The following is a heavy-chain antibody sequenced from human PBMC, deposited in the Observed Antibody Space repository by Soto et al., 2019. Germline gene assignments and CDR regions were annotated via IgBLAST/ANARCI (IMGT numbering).Heavy chain of an antibody. CDR2: ISSSSYYI. CDR1: GFIFSNYC. V-gene: IGHV3-21*01. Sequence: EVQLVESGGGLVKPGGSLRLSCAASGFIFSNYCMNWVRQAPGKGLEWVSSISSSSYYIYYADSVKGRFTISRDNAKNSLYLQMNSLRAEDTAVYYCARGIVVVPAARPAADNYYYYGMDVWGQGTTVTVSS. J-gene: IGHJ6*02. D-gene: IGHD2-2*01. CDR3: ARGIVVVPAARPAADNYYYYGMDV.